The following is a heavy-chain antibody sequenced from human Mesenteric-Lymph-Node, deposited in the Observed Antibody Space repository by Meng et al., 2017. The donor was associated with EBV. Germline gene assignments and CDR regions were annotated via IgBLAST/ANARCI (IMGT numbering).Heavy chain of an antibody. CDR3: ARDLGMITFGGASDY. V-gene: IGHV1-18*01. J-gene: IGHJ4*02. D-gene: IGHD3-16*01. CDR2: ISAYNGNT. Sequence: QGRLVESGAEGKEAGAAGKVSCKASGYTFTNNGISWVRQAPGQGLEWMGWISAYNGNTNYAQKLQGRVTMTTDTSRSTAYMELRSLRSDDTALYYCARDLGMITFGGASDYWGQGTLVTVSS. CDR1: GYTFTNNG.